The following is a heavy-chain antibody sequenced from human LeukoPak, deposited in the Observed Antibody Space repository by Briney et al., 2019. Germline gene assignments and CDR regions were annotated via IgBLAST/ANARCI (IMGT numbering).Heavy chain of an antibody. D-gene: IGHD5-24*01. J-gene: IGHJ4*02. V-gene: IGHV4-34*01. CDR3: ARVRGWLHRNYFDY. Sequence: SETLSLTCAVYGGSFSGYYWSWIRQPPGKGLEWIGEINHTGSTNYNPSLKSRVTLSVDTSKNQFSLKLSSVTAADTAVYYCARVRGWLHRNYFDYWGQGTLVTVSS. CDR2: INHTGST. CDR1: GGSFSGYY.